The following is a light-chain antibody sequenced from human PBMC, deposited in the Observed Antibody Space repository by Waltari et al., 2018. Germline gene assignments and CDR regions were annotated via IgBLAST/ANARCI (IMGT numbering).Light chain of an antibody. CDR3: GTWDSSLTVGAV. V-gene: IGLV1-51*01. J-gene: IGLJ6*01. Sequence: QSVLTQPPSVSAAPGQKVPISCSGSSSNIGKTYVSWYQHLPGTVPKLLIYDNNKRPSGIPDRFSGSKSGTSATLDITGLQTGDEADYYCGTWDSSLTVGAVFGTGTKVTVL. CDR1: SSNIGKTY. CDR2: DNN.